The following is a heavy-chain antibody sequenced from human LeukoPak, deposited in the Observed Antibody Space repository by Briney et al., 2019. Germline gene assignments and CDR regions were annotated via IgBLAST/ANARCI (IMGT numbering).Heavy chain of an antibody. CDR2: TYYRSKWYN. J-gene: IGHJ4*02. V-gene: IGHV6-1*01. CDR3: AGDRGVGAAVFFDY. D-gene: IGHD6-13*01. Sequence: SQTLSLTCAISGDNVSSNNATWNWIRQSPSRGLEWLGRTYYRSKWYNDYAVSVKSRMTIIPDTSKNQFSLQLNSVTPDDTALYYCAGDRGVGAAVFFDYWGLGTLVTVSS. CDR1: GDNVSSNNAT.